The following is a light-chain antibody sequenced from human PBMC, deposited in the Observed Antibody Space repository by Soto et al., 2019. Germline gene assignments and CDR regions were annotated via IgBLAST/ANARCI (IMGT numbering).Light chain of an antibody. CDR2: DAS. Sequence: DIHMTQSPSTLSASVLDIVTITCLASQSISSWLAWYQQKPGKAPKLLIYDASSLESGVPSRFSGSGSGTEFTLTISSLQPDDFATYYCQQYNTYSGTFGQGTKVDIK. J-gene: IGKJ1*01. V-gene: IGKV1-5*01. CDR3: QQYNTYSGT. CDR1: QSISSW.